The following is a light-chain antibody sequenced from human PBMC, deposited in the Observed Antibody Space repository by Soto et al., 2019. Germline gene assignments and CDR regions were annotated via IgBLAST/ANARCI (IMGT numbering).Light chain of an antibody. V-gene: IGLV2-14*03. CDR1: RSDVGGYNY. CDR2: EVT. Sequence: QSALTQPASFXASPGQSITISCTGTRSDVGGYNYVSWYQQDPGKAPKLIIYEVTSRPSGISDRFSGSKSDRPASLTIAGLQSEDEAEYYCSSFTSSSTRVFGTWTKVT. J-gene: IGLJ1*01. CDR3: SSFTSSSTRV.